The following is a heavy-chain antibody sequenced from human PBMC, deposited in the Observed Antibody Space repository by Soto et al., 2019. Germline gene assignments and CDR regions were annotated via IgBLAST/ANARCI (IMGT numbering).Heavy chain of an antibody. D-gene: IGHD3-10*01. CDR3: AREDGLLWFGEDYFDY. J-gene: IGHJ4*02. CDR1: GFTFSSYW. CDR2: INSDGSST. V-gene: IGHV3-74*01. Sequence: PGGSLRLSCAASGFTFSSYWMHWVRQAPGKGLVWVSRINSDGSSTSYADSVKGRFTISRDNAKSTLYLQMNSLRAEDTAVYYCAREDGLLWFGEDYFDYWGQGTLVTVSS.